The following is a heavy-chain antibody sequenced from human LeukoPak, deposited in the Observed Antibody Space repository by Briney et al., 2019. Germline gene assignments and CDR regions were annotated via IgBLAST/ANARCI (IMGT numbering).Heavy chain of an antibody. CDR2: ISNDGTNA. Sequence: GGSLRLSCAASGFTFSNYGMHWVRQTPVTRQTPVNGLEWLSVISNDGTNAYQADSAKGRFIISRDNSKNTVYLQMNSLRAEDTALYYCVKAYTTSGTYLEPWGQGTLVTVSS. D-gene: IGHD1-26*01. CDR3: VKAYTTSGTYLEP. V-gene: IGHV3-33*03. CDR1: GFTFSNYG. J-gene: IGHJ4*02.